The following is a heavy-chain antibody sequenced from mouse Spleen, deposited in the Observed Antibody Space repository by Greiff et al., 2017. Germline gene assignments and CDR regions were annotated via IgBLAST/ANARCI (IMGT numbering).Heavy chain of an antibody. J-gene: IGHJ4*01. Sequence: DVHLVESGGGLVQPGGSLKLSCATSGFTFSDYYMYWVRQTPEKRLEWVAYISNGGGSTYYPDTVKGRFTISRDNAKNTLYLQMSRLKSEDTAMYYCARQWGYYYAMDYWGQGTSVTVSS. CDR1: GFTFSDYY. CDR3: ARQWGYYYAMDY. V-gene: IGHV5-12*02. CDR2: ISNGGGST.